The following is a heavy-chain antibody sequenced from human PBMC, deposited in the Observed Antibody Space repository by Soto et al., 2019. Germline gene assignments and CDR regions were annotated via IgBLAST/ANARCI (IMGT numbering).Heavy chain of an antibody. CDR2: ISSSSNTI. V-gene: IGHV3-48*01. CDR1: GFSFSTYD. Sequence: GGSLRLSCAASGFSFSTYDMNWVRQAPGKGLEWISYISSSSNTIQYADSVKGRFTISRDNAKNSLYLQMNSLRAEDTAVYYCARPYYYDSSVFDMWGQWTMVTVS. CDR3: ARPYYYDSSVFDM. J-gene: IGHJ3*02. D-gene: IGHD3-22*01.